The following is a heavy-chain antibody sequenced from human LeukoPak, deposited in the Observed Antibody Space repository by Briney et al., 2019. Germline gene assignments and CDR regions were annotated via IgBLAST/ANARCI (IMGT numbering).Heavy chain of an antibody. D-gene: IGHD2-2*01. CDR2: IHYSGST. J-gene: IGHJ6*02. V-gene: IGHV4-59*01. Sequence: SETLSLTCTVSGGSISSYYWSWIRQPPGKGLEWPPGKGLEWIGYIHYSGSTNYNPSLKSRVTISVDTSKNQFSLKLSSVTAADTAVYYCARESGQLLPVGYYGMDVWGQGTTVTVSS. CDR1: GGSISSYY. CDR3: ARESGQLLPVGYYGMDV.